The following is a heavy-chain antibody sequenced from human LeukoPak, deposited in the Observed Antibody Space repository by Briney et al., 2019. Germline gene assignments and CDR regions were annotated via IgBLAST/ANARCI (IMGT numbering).Heavy chain of an antibody. CDR2: ISSSGTTI. J-gene: IGHJ4*02. CDR1: GFTFSDYY. CDR3: AKEKWHDSSGYYPDS. D-gene: IGHD3-22*01. Sequence: GGSLRLSCAASGFTFSDYYMSWIRQAPGKGLEWVSYISSSGTTIYYADSVKGRFTISRDNSKNTLYLHMNSLTAEDTAVYHCAKEKWHDSSGYYPDSWGQGTLVTVSS. V-gene: IGHV3-11*04.